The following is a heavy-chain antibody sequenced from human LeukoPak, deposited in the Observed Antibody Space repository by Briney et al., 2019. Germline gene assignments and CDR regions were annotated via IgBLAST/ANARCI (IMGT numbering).Heavy chain of an antibody. J-gene: IGHJ4*02. Sequence: PGGSLRLSCAASGFIFRSYAMSWVRQAPGKGLELVSVISYSGDSTYYADSVRGRFTISRDNSKNTLYLELNSLRAEDTAIYYCAKTANNGWWSYDYWGQGTLVTVSS. CDR1: GFIFRSYA. V-gene: IGHV3-23*01. D-gene: IGHD2-8*02. CDR3: AKTANNGWWSYDY. CDR2: ISYSGDST.